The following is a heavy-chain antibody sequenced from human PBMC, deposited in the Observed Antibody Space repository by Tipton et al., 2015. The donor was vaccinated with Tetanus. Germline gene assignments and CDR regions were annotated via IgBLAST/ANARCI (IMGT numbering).Heavy chain of an antibody. CDR1: GFTFISYT. Sequence: GSLRLSCAASGFTFISYTMTWVRQAPGKGLEWVSAINSRSEYIYYADSVKGRFTISRDNAKNSLFLQMNSLRAEDTAVYYCARDRVGGAGKNCDYWGQGTLVTVSS. CDR3: ARDRVGGAGKNCDY. D-gene: IGHD3-16*01. V-gene: IGHV3-21*01. J-gene: IGHJ4*02. CDR2: INSRSEYI.